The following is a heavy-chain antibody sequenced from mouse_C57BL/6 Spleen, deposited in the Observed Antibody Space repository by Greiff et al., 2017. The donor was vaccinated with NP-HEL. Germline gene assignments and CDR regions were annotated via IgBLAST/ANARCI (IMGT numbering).Heavy chain of an antibody. CDR1: GYTFTSYW. V-gene: IGHV1-50*01. Sequence: QVQLKQSGAELVKPGASVKLSCKASGYTFTSYWMQWVKQRPGQGLEWIGEIDPSDSYTNYNQKFKGKATLTVDTSSSTAYMQLSSLTSEDSAVYYCARLGTTVKFPMDYWGQGTSVTVSS. CDR2: IDPSDSYT. CDR3: ARLGTTVKFPMDY. D-gene: IGHD1-1*01. J-gene: IGHJ4*01.